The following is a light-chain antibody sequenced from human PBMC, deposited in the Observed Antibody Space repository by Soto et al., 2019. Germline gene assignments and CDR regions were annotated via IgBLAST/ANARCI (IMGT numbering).Light chain of an antibody. V-gene: IGLV3-21*02. Sequence: SYELTQPPSASVAPGQTARITCGGNNIGSKSVQWYQQKPGQAPVLVVYRDSDRPSGIAERFSGSNSGNAATLTISRVEAEDEAEYYCQVWESGSDHPVFGGGTKLTVL. CDR2: RDS. J-gene: IGLJ2*01. CDR1: NIGSKS. CDR3: QVWESGSDHPV.